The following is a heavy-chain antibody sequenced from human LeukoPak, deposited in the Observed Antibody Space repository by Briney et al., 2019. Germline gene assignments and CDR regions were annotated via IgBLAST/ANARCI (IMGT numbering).Heavy chain of an antibody. Sequence: GGSLRLSCAASGFTFSSYGMNRLRQAPGKRLEWVSYISSSSDSIYYADSVKGRFTISRDNAENSLYLQMNSLRDEDTAVYYCARAMRSGYDYWGQGTLVTVSS. D-gene: IGHD5-12*01. V-gene: IGHV3-48*02. CDR1: GFTFSSYG. CDR2: ISSSSDSI. CDR3: ARAMRSGYDY. J-gene: IGHJ4*02.